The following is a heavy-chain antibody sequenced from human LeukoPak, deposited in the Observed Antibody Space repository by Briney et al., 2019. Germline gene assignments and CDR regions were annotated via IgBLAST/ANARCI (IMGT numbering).Heavy chain of an antibody. J-gene: IGHJ3*02. V-gene: IGHV4-59*01. CDR2: IYYSGST. CDR1: GGSISSYY. Sequence: PSETLSLTCTVSGGSISSYYWSWIRQPPGKGLEWIGYIYYSGSTSYNPSLKSRVTISVDTSKNQFSLKLSSVSAADTAVYYCARGAEYQLPYAFDIWGQGTMVTVSS. D-gene: IGHD2-2*01. CDR3: ARGAEYQLPYAFDI.